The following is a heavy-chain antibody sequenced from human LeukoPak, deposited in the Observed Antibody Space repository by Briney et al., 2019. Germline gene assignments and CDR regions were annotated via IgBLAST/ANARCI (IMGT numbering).Heavy chain of an antibody. Sequence: GGSLRLSCAASGFTFSSYWMSWVRQAPGKGLEWVANIKQDGSEKYYVDSVKGRFTISRDNAKNSLYLQMNSLRAEDTAVYYCARARGYYYDSSGYFDYWGQGTLVTVSS. CDR2: IKQDGSEK. CDR1: GFTFSSYW. D-gene: IGHD3-22*01. V-gene: IGHV3-7*01. CDR3: ARARGYYYDSSGYFDY. J-gene: IGHJ4*02.